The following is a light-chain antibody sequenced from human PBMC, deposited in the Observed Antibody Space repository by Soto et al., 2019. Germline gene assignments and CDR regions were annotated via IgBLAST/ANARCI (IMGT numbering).Light chain of an antibody. J-gene: IGLJ3*02. CDR2: DVS. CDR3: CSYSGSYTWV. Sequence: QSALTQPRSVSGSPGQSVTISCTGTSSDVGGYNYVSWYQQHPGKAPKLMIYDVSKWPSGVPDRFSGSKSGNTASLTISGLQAEDEADYYCCSYSGSYTWVFGGGTKLPVL. CDR1: SSDVGGYNY. V-gene: IGLV2-11*01.